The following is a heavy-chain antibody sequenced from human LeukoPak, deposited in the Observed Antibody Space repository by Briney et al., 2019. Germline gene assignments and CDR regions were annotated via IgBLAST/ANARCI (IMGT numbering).Heavy chain of an antibody. V-gene: IGHV4-4*02. Sequence: SGTLSLTCAVSGGSIINTNWWSWVRQTPGRGLEWIGEIYHSGTTNYNPSFKSRITISVDRSQNHFSLRLTSVTAADTAVYYCASGYSYPSPFDYWGQGTLVTVSS. CDR1: GGSIINTNW. CDR3: ASGYSYPSPFDY. D-gene: IGHD5-18*01. J-gene: IGHJ4*02. CDR2: IYHSGTT.